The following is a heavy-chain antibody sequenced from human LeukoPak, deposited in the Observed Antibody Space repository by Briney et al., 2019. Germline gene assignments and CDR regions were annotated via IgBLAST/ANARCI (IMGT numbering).Heavy chain of an antibody. CDR1: GGSIRSSYYY. CDR2: ISGSGGST. Sequence: PSETLSLTCTVSGGSIRSSYYYWGWIRQPPGKGLERVSAISGSGGSTYYADSVKGRFTISRDNSKNTLYLQMNSLRAEDTAVYYCAKPMSRVAVAAGAFDIWGQGTMVTVSS. J-gene: IGHJ3*02. CDR3: AKPMSRVAVAAGAFDI. V-gene: IGHV3-23*01. D-gene: IGHD6-19*01.